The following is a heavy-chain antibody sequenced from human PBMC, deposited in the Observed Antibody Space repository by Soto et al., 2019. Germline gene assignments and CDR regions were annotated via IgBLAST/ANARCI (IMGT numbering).Heavy chain of an antibody. D-gene: IGHD6-13*01. CDR1: GFTFSSYG. V-gene: IGHV3-33*01. CDR3: ARGIWAAAGTPSCDY. CDR2: IWYDGSNK. Sequence: GGSLRLSCAASGFTFSSYGMHWVRQAPGKGLEWVAVIWYDGSNKYYADSVKGRFTISRDNSKNTLYLQMNSLRAEDTAVYYCARGIWAAAGTPSCDYWGQGTLVTVSS. J-gene: IGHJ4*02.